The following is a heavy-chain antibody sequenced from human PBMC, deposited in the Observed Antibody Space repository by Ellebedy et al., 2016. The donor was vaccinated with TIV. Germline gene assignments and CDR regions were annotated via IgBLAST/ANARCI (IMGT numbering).Heavy chain of an antibody. D-gene: IGHD6-6*01. CDR1: GGSFSGYY. J-gene: IGHJ5*02. Sequence: SETLSLXCAVYGGSFSGYYWSWIRQPPGKGLEWIGEINHSGSTNYNPSLKSRVTISVDTSKNQFSLKLSSVTAADTAVYYCARGTESIVRWREKVYNWFDPWGQGTLVTVSS. V-gene: IGHV4-34*01. CDR2: INHSGST. CDR3: ARGTESIVRWREKVYNWFDP.